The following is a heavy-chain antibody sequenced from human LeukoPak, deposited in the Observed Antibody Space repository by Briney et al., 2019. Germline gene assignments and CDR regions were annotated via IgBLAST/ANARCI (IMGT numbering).Heavy chain of an antibody. CDR2: VYYSGYT. V-gene: IGHV4-39*01. J-gene: IGHJ4*02. Sequence: SETLSLTCTVSGGSISSSSYYWGWIRQPPGKGLEWIGSVYYSGYTYYNPSLKSRVTISVDTSNDQFSLKLSSVTAADTAVYYCAAGYYDSSFALDYWGQGTLVTVSS. D-gene: IGHD3-22*01. CDR3: AAGYYDSSFALDY. CDR1: GGSISSSSYY.